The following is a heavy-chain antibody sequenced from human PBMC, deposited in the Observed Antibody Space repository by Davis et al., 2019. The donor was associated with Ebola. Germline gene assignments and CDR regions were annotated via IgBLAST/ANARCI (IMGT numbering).Heavy chain of an antibody. D-gene: IGHD5-12*01. CDR3: ARGGGYGGYGMDV. Sequence: MPSETLSLTCTVSGGSISSGGYYWSWIRQHPGKGLEWIGYIYYSGSTNYNPSLKSRVTISVDTSKNQFSLKLSSVTAADTAVYYCARGGGYGGYGMDVWGQGTTVTVSS. CDR1: GGSISSGGYY. CDR2: IYYSGST. J-gene: IGHJ6*02. V-gene: IGHV4-61*08.